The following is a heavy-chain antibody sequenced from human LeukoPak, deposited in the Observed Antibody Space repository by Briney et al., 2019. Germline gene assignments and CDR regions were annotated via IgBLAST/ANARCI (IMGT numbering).Heavy chain of an antibody. CDR1: EFTFSSYA. CDR3: TRARIVATSLGY. D-gene: IGHD5-12*01. CDR2: ISYDGSNK. Sequence: GRSLRLSCAASEFTFSSYAMHWVRQAPGKGLEWVAVISYDGSNKYYADSVKGRFTISRDNSKNTLYLQMNSLRAEDTAVYYCTRARIVATSLGYWGQGTLVTVSS. J-gene: IGHJ4*02. V-gene: IGHV3-30*04.